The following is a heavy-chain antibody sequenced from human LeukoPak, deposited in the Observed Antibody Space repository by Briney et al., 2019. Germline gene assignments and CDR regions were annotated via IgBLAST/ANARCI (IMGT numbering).Heavy chain of an antibody. J-gene: IGHJ4*02. CDR3: AKRFNWKYFGY. Sequence: PGGSLRLSCVASGFTFSNNAMSWARQAPGKGLEWVSDISGSGGTTYYADSVKGRFTISRDNSKNTLFLQMNSLRAEDTAVYYCAKRFNWKYFGYWGQGTLVTVSS. D-gene: IGHD1-20*01. CDR2: ISGSGGTT. V-gene: IGHV3-23*01. CDR1: GFTFSNNA.